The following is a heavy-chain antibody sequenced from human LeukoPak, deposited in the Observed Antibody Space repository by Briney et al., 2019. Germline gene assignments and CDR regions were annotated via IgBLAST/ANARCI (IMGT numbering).Heavy chain of an antibody. D-gene: IGHD1-26*01. Sequence: GESLKISRKGSGYSFTSYWLGWVRQMPGKGLEWIGIIYPGESATRYRPSFQGQVTISADKYISTAYLQWSSLKASDTAMYYCARTSGSYSDYWGQGTLVTVSS. V-gene: IGHV5-51*01. CDR1: GYSFTSYW. J-gene: IGHJ4*02. CDR2: IYPGESAT. CDR3: ARTSGSYSDY.